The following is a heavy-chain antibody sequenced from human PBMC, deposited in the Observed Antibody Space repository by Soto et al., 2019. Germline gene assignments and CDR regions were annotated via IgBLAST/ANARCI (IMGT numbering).Heavy chain of an antibody. J-gene: IGHJ6*02. CDR3: TKSKYQGSYYGIDV. CDR2: ISYDGSNK. D-gene: IGHD2-2*01. Sequence: ESGGGVVQPGRSLRLSCAASGFTFSSYAMHWVRQAPGKGLEWVAVISYDGSNKYYADSVKGRFTISRYNSKNTLYLQMNSLRPEDTAVYYCTKSKYQGSYYGIDVWGQGTTVTVSS. CDR1: GFTFSSYA. V-gene: IGHV3-30-3*02.